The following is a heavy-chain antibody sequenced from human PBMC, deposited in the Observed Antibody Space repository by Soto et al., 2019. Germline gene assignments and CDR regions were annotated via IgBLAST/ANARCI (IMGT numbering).Heavy chain of an antibody. J-gene: IGHJ6*02. Sequence: SETLSLTCTVSGGSISSYYWSWIRQPPGKGLEWIGYIYYSGSTSYNPSLNSRVTISVDTSNTQFSLKLSSVTAADTAVYYCARNSSPANSSTVFLRGYCYYGMDVWGQGTTVTVSS. CDR2: IYYSGST. V-gene: IGHV4-59*01. CDR3: ARNSSPANSSTVFLRGYCYYGMDV. CDR1: GGSISSYY. D-gene: IGHD6-13*01.